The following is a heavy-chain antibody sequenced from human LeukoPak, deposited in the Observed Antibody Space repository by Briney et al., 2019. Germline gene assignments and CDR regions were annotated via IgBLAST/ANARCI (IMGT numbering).Heavy chain of an antibody. J-gene: IGHJ4*02. D-gene: IGHD3-22*01. CDR1: GFTVSGNY. V-gene: IGHV3-66*01. CDR3: AKGVYDSSSYYYGPLDY. Sequence: GGSLRLSCAASGFTVSGNYMSWVRQAPGQGLEWVSILYSGGSTYYTDSVKGRFTISRDNSKNTLYLQMNSLRAEDTAVYYCAKGVYDSSSYYYGPLDYWGQGTLVTVSS. CDR2: LYSGGST.